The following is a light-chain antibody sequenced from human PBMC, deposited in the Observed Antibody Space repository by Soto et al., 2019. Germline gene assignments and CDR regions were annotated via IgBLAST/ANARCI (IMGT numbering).Light chain of an antibody. CDR1: QSITTY. J-gene: IGKJ4*01. CDR3: QQIYSAPLT. V-gene: IGKV1-39*01. Sequence: DIQMTQSPSSLSASVGDRVTITCRASQSITTYLNWYRQKPGKAPKLLIYAATSLQSGVPSRFSGSGSETEFTLSISRLQPDDVATYFCQQIYSAPLTFGGGTKVEIK. CDR2: AAT.